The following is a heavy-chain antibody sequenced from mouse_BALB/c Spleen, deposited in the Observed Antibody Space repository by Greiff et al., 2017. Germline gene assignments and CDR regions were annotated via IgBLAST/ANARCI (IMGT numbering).Heavy chain of an antibody. CDR1: GFTFSSFG. CDR3: ARWEGNYGYFDV. CDR2: ISSGSSTI. Sequence: DVMLVESGGGLVQPGGSRKLSCAASGFTFSSFGMHWVRQAPEKGLEWVAYISSGSSTIYYADTVKGRFTISRDNPKNTLFLQMTSPRSEDTAMYYCARWEGNYGYFDVWGAGTTVTVSS. D-gene: IGHD2-1*01. J-gene: IGHJ1*01. V-gene: IGHV5-17*02.